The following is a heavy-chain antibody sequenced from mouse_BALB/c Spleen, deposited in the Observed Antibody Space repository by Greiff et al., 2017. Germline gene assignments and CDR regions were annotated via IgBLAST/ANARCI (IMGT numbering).Heavy chain of an antibody. J-gene: IGHJ3*01. V-gene: IGHV2-9*02. CDR3: ARESNYYGRDWFAY. CDR2: IWAGGST. D-gene: IGHD1-1*01. CDR1: GFSLTSYG. Sequence: VQLKESGPGLVAPSQSLSITCTVSGFSLTSYGVHWVRQPPGKGLEWLGVIWAGGSTNYNSALMSRLSISKDNSKSQVFLKMNSLQTDDTAMYYCARESNYYGRDWFAYWGQGTLVTVSA.